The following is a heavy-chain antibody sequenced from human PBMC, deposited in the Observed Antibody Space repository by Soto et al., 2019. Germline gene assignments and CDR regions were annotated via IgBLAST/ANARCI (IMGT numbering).Heavy chain of an antibody. V-gene: IGHV3-23*01. D-gene: IGHD3-3*01. CDR2: ISGSGGST. CDR3: AKADDFWSGYHIYYYYGMDV. CDR1: GFTFSSYA. J-gene: IGHJ6*02. Sequence: GGSLRLSCAASGFTFSSYAMSWVRQAPGKGLEWVSAISGSGGSTYYADSVKGRFTISRDNSKNTLYLQMNSLRAEDTAVYYCAKADDFWSGYHIYYYYGMDVWGQGTTVTVSS.